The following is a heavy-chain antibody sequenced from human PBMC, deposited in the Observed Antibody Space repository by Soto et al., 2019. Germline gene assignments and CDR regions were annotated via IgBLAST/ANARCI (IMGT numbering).Heavy chain of an antibody. CDR3: ARDSSSSEWANYGMDV. CDR1: GFTFSSYA. D-gene: IGHD6-6*01. V-gene: IGHV3-30-3*01. J-gene: IGHJ6*02. Sequence: QVQLVESGGGVVQPGRSLRLSCAASGFTFSSYAMHWVRQAPGKGLEWVAVISYDGSNKYYADSVKGRFTISRDNSKNTLYLQMNSLRAEDTAVYYCARDSSSSEWANYGMDVWGHGTTVTVSS. CDR2: ISYDGSNK.